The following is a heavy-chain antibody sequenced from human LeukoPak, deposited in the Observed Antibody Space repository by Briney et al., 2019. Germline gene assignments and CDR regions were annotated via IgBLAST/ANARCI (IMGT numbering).Heavy chain of an antibody. V-gene: IGHV3-23*01. CDR3: ANGRPSAQLLRMFYYGMDV. D-gene: IGHD2-15*01. CDR2: ISGSGGST. CDR1: GCTFSSYA. Sequence: GGSLRLSCAASGCTFSSYAMSWVRQAPGKGLEWVSAISGSGGSTYYADSVKGRFTISRDNSKNTLYLQMNSLRAEDTAVYYCANGRPSAQLLRMFYYGMDVWGQGTTVTVSS. J-gene: IGHJ6*02.